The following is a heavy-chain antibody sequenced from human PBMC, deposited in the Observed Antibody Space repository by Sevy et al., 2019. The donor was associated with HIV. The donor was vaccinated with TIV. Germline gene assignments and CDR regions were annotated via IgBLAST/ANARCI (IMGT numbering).Heavy chain of an antibody. Sequence: GGSLRLSCAASGFTFSSYEMNWVRQAPGKGLEWVSYISSSGSTIYYADSVKGRFTISRDNAKTSLDLQMNSLRAEDTAVYYCARGRSRKYYGSGSYISDFDYWGQGTLVTVSS. CDR1: GFTFSSYE. V-gene: IGHV3-48*03. CDR2: ISSSGSTI. J-gene: IGHJ4*02. CDR3: ARGRSRKYYGSGSYISDFDY. D-gene: IGHD3-10*01.